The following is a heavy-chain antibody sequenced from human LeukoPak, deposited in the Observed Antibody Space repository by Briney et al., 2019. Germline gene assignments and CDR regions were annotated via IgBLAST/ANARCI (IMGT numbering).Heavy chain of an antibody. CDR3: ARDPGALESSSSSIKSDDY. J-gene: IGHJ4*02. Sequence: ASVKVSCKASGHTLAGYYIHWVRQAPGQGLEWMGWIKPKSGGTQFAQKFQGRVTMTRDTSISTAYMELSRLRSDDTAVYYCARDPGALESSSSSIKSDDYWGQGTLVTVSS. V-gene: IGHV1-2*02. D-gene: IGHD6-6*01. CDR2: IKPKSGGT. CDR1: GHTLAGYY.